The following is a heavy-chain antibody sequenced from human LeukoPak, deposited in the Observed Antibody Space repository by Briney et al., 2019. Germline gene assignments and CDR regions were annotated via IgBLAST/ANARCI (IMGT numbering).Heavy chain of an antibody. D-gene: IGHD2-15*01. Sequence: ASVKVSCKASVYTFTNYDINWVRQATGQGLEWLGWMNPNSGNTGYAQKFQGRVTMTRDTSISTAYMELRSLGSEDTAVYYCARGISRGCSGVSCYSFDFWGQGALVSVSS. CDR3: ARGISRGCSGVSCYSFDF. CDR1: VYTFTNYD. CDR2: MNPNSGNT. J-gene: IGHJ4*02. V-gene: IGHV1-8*01.